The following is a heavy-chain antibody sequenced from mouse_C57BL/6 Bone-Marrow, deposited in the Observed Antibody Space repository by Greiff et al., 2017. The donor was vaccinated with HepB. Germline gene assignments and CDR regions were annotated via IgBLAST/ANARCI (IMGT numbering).Heavy chain of an antibody. D-gene: IGHD4-1*01. Sequence: EVKLMESGGGLVKPGGSLKLSCAASGFTFSDYGMHWVRQAPEKGLEWVAYISSGSSTIYYADTVKGRFTISRDNAKNTLFLQMTSLRSEDTAMYYCASSGTGFAYWGQGTLVTVSA. CDR2: ISSGSSTI. J-gene: IGHJ3*01. CDR1: GFTFSDYG. CDR3: ASSGTGFAY. V-gene: IGHV5-17*01.